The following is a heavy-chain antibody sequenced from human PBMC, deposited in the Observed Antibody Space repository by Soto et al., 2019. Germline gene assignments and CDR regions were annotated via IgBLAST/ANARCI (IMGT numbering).Heavy chain of an antibody. CDR1: GFTFSSYW. CDR3: ARVAYGNGWIFDY. V-gene: IGHV3-7*04. D-gene: IGHD6-19*01. J-gene: IGHJ4*01. CDR2: IKQDGSDK. Sequence: DVQLVESGGGLVQPGGSLRVSCAASGFTFSSYWMSWVRQAPGKGLEWVANIKQDGSDKYYVDSVKGRFTLSRYNAKNSLQLQMNSLRAEDTAIYFCARVAYGNGWIFDYGGRGTLVTVSS.